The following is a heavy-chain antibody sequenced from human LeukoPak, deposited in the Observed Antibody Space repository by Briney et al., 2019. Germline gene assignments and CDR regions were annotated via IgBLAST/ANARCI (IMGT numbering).Heavy chain of an antibody. CDR3: ARGGTSYGPYYYYYYGMDV. D-gene: IGHD1-1*01. J-gene: IGHJ6*02. CDR2: MNPNSGNT. V-gene: IGHV1-8*01. CDR1: GYTFTSYD. Sequence: APVKVSCKASGYTFTSYDINWVRQATGQGLEWMGWMNPNSGNTGYAQKFQGRVTMTRNTSISTAYMELSSLRSEDTAVYYCARGGTSYGPYYYYYYGMDVWGQGTTVTVSS.